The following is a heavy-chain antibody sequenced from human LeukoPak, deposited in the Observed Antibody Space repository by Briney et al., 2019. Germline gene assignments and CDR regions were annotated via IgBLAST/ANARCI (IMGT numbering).Heavy chain of an antibody. CDR2: ISPGGGTT. CDR3: ARPPGDY. V-gene: IGHV3-48*04. CDR1: GFAFGSEA. Sequence: PGGSLRLSCAVSGFAFGSEAMSWVRQSPARGLEWVASISPGGGTTYYADSVKGRFTISRDNAKNSLYLQMNSLRAEDTAVYYCARPPGDYWGQGTLATVSS. J-gene: IGHJ4*02.